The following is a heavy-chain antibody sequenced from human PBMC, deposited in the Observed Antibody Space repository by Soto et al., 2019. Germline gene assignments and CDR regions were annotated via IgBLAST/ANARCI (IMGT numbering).Heavy chain of an antibody. D-gene: IGHD1-26*01. J-gene: IGHJ3*02. CDR1: GFTFSNYW. V-gene: IGHV3-74*01. CDR3: VREWESYPYVAFDI. CDR2: INGDETSK. Sequence: EVQLVESGGGLVQPGGSLRLSCAASGFTFSNYWIHWVRQGPGKGLVWVSRINGDETSKAYADSVKGRFTISRDYAKSTVYLQMNSLRDEDTAMYYCVREWESYPYVAFDIWGQGTMVTVSS.